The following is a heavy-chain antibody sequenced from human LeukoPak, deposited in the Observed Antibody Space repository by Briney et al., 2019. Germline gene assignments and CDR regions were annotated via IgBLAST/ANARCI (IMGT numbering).Heavy chain of an antibody. CDR2: IYYSGST. J-gene: IGHJ4*02. V-gene: IGHV4-39*01. CDR1: GGSISSSSYY. Sequence: PPETLSLTCTVSGGSISSSSYYWGWIRQPPGKGLEWIGSIYYSGSTYYNPSLKSLVTISVDTSKNQFSLKLSSVTAADTAVYYCARQYYYDSSGYYLDYWGQGTLVTV. D-gene: IGHD3-22*01. CDR3: ARQYYYDSSGYYLDY.